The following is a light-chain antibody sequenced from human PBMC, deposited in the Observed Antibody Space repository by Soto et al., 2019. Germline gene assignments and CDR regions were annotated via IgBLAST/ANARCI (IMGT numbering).Light chain of an antibody. J-gene: IGLJ1*01. CDR1: SSDVGNYNY. CDR3: SSYSRNTLFV. V-gene: IGLV2-8*01. CDR2: EVS. Sequence: QSVLTQPPSASGSPGQSVTISCTGTSSDVGNYNYVSWYQQHPGKAPKLMIYEVSKRPSGVPDRFSGSKSGNTASLTVSGLQAEDEADYYCSSYSRNTLFVFGPGTKLTVL.